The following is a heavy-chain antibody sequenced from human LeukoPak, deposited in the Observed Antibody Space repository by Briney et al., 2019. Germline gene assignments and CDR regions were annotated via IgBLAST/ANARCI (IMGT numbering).Heavy chain of an antibody. CDR1: GFTVSSNY. J-gene: IGHJ4*02. V-gene: IGHV3-53*01. CDR3: ASELSDYVWGSYRPKDPLDY. CDR2: IYSGGNT. D-gene: IGHD3-16*02. Sequence: PGGSLRLSCAASGFTVSSNYMSWVRQAPGKGLEWVSVIYSGGNTYYADSVKGRFTISRDNAKNSLYLQMNSLRAEDTAVYYCASELSDYVWGSYRPKDPLDYWGQGTLVTVSS.